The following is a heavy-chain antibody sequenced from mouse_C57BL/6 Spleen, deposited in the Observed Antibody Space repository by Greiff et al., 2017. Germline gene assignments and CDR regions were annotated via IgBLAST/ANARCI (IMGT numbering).Heavy chain of an antibody. V-gene: IGHV5-17*01. J-gene: IGHJ1*03. CDR2: ISSGSSTI. CDR1: GFTFSDYG. Sequence: EVQLVESGGGLVKPGGSLKLSCAASGFTFSDYGMHWVRQAPEKGLEWVAYISSGSSTIYYADTVKGRFTISRDNAKNTLFLQMTSLRSEDTAMYYCARGDYYGSSPWYFDVWGTGTTVTVSS. D-gene: IGHD1-1*01. CDR3: ARGDYYGSSPWYFDV.